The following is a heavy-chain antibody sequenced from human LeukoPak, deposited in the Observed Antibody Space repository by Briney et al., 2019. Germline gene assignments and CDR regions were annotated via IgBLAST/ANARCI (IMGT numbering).Heavy chain of an antibody. CDR3: ARESEYCSGGSCPALDY. D-gene: IGHD2-15*01. V-gene: IGHV4-31*03. Sequence: SETLSLTCTVSDDSISRGGYYWSWIRQHPGKGLEWIGYLYYSGSTFYSPSLKSRVTISVDTSKNQFSLKLSSVTAADTAVYYCARESEYCSGGSCPALDYWGQGTLVTASS. J-gene: IGHJ4*02. CDR1: DDSISRGGYY. CDR2: LYYSGST.